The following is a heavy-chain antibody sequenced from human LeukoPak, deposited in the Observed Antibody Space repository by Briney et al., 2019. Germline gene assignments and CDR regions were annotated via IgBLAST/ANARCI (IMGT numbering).Heavy chain of an antibody. CDR3: ASFCSTSCYDPPFAFDI. D-gene: IGHD2-2*01. CDR2: IYTSGST. CDR1: GGSISSYY. Sequence: SETLSLTCTVSGGSISSYYWSWIRQPAGKGLEWIGRIYTSGSTYYNPSLKSRVTISVDRSKNQFSLKLSSVTAADTAVYYCASFCSTSCYDPPFAFDIWGQGTMVTVSS. V-gene: IGHV4-4*07. J-gene: IGHJ3*02.